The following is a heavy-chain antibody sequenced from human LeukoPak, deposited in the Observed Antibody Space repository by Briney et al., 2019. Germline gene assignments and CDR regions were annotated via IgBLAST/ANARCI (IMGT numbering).Heavy chain of an antibody. CDR3: AKDHGSSDWYYFDY. Sequence: GGSLRLSCAASRFTFSSYSMNWVRQAPGKGLEWVAVISYDGSNKYYADSVKGRFTISRDNSKNTLYLQMNTLRADDTAVYYCAKDHGSSDWYYFDYWGQGTLVTVSS. D-gene: IGHD6-13*01. CDR1: RFTFSSYS. V-gene: IGHV3-30*18. CDR2: ISYDGSNK. J-gene: IGHJ4*02.